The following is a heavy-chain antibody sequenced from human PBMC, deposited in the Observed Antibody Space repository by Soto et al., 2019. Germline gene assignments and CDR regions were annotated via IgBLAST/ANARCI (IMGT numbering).Heavy chain of an antibody. V-gene: IGHV1-69*05. J-gene: IGHJ6*02. CDR1: GGTFSNLA. D-gene: IGHD3-3*01. Sequence: QVRLVQSGAEVKKPGSSVNLSCKASGGTFSNLAINWVRQAPGQGLEWMGGITPLLGAADYAQKFQGRVSIISDESTTTVYRELRSLKSDDTAMYYWATDGQIPLFGVASAPYAMDVWGQGTTVTVSS. CDR3: ATDGQIPLFGVASAPYAMDV. CDR2: ITPLLGAA.